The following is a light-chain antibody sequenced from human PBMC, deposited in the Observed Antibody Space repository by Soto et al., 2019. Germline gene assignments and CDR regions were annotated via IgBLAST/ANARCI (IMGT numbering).Light chain of an antibody. J-gene: IGKJ4*01. CDR3: QQFNSYPLT. CDR1: QGISSY. V-gene: IGKV1-9*01. Sequence: DIQLTQSPSFLSASVGDRVTITCRASQGISSYLAWYQQKLGKAPKLLIYVASSLQSGVQSRFSGSGSGTEFTLTISSLQPEDFATYYCQQFNSYPLTFGGGTKVEIK. CDR2: VAS.